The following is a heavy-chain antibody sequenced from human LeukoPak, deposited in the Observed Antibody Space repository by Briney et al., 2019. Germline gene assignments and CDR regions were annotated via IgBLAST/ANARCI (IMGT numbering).Heavy chain of an antibody. D-gene: IGHD3-22*01. V-gene: IGHV3-23*01. CDR3: ARSYYDSSGFGAFDI. J-gene: IGHJ3*02. Sequence: GGSLRLSCAASGFTFSSYAMSWVRQAPGKGLEWVSAISGSGGSTYYADSVKGRFTISRDNGDNSLSLQMNRLRAEDTAVYYCARSYYDSSGFGAFDIWGQGTTVTVSS. CDR2: ISGSGGST. CDR1: GFTFSSYA.